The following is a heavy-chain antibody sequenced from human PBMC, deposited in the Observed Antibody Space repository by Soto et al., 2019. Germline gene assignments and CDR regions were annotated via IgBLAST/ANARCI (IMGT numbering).Heavy chain of an antibody. CDR1: GFTFSDYY. CDR2: ISSSSSYT. V-gene: IGHV3-11*06. CDR3: ARPRGEGIAGEAFDI. Sequence: GGSLRLSCAASGFTFSDYYMSWIRQAPGKGLEWVSYISSSSSYTNYADSVKGRFTISRDNAKNSLYLQMNSLRAEDTAVYYCARPRGEGIAGEAFDIWGQGTMVTVS. D-gene: IGHD3-10*01. J-gene: IGHJ3*02.